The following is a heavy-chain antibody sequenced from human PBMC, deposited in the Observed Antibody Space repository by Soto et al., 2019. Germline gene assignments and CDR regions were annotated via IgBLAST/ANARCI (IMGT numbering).Heavy chain of an antibody. CDR1: GYTFTTFG. D-gene: IGHD2-2*01. CDR3: ARDRPYSSNKVWVDP. CDR2: ISGFNGYT. J-gene: IGHJ5*02. Sequence: QVQLVQSGAEVKKPGASVKVSCKSSGYTFTTFGVTWVRQAPGQGLEWLGWISGFNGYTNYAQKFRGSITMATDTSTITAYMELRSLRSNDTAVYYCARDRPYSSNKVWVDPCGQGTLVTVSS. V-gene: IGHV1-18*01.